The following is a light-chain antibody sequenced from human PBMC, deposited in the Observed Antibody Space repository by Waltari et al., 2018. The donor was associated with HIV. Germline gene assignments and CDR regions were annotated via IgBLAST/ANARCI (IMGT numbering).Light chain of an antibody. CDR2: EVS. J-gene: IGLJ2*01. V-gene: IGLV2-23*02. Sequence: QSALTQPASVSGSPGQSMTISCTGTSSDFGSYYLVSWYQQHPGKAPKLMIYEVSKRPSGVSNRFSGSKSGNTASLTISGLQAEDEADYYCCSYAGTSTVVFGGGTKLTVL. CDR1: SSDFGSYYL. CDR3: CSYAGTSTVV.